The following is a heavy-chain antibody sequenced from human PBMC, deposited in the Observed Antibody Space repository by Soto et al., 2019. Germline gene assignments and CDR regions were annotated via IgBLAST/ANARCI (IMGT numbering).Heavy chain of an antibody. CDR3: ARVQPFGEPTHHAFDI. V-gene: IGHV1-46*01. CDR1: GYTFTNYY. Sequence: ASVKVSCKASGYTFTNYYMHWVRQAPGQGLEWMGIINPSGGSTSYAQKFQGRVTMTRDTSTSTVYTELRSLRSDDTAVYYCARVQPFGEPTHHAFDILGQGTMVTVSS. CDR2: INPSGGST. D-gene: IGHD3-10*01. J-gene: IGHJ3*02.